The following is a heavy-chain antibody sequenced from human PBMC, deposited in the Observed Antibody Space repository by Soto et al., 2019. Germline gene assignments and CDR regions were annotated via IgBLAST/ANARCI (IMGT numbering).Heavy chain of an antibody. J-gene: IGHJ3*02. CDR3: AKPYFVFWSVYYGAQKEDAFDI. Sequence: PGGSLRLSCAASGFTFSDYGIDWIRQAPGKWLEWVAVISHEGGTQYYADSVRGRFTVSRDNSKNILYLQMDSLRPEDTALYYCAKPYFVFWSVYYGAQKEDAFDIWGRGTMVTVSS. CDR1: GFTFSDYG. CDR2: ISHEGGTQ. V-gene: IGHV3-30*18. D-gene: IGHD3-3*01.